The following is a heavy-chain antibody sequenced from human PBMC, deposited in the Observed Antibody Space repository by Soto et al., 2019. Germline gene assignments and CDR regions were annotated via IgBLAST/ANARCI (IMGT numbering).Heavy chain of an antibody. CDR3: AKVLITMIVVVIPDAFDI. J-gene: IGHJ3*02. CDR2: ISGSGGST. CDR1: GFTFSSYA. D-gene: IGHD3-22*01. V-gene: IGHV3-23*01. Sequence: GGSLRLSCAASGFTFSSYAMSWVRQAPGKGLEWASAISGSGGSTYYADSVKGRFTISRDNSKNTLYLQMNSLRAEDTAVYYCAKVLITMIVVVIPDAFDIWGQGTMVTVSS.